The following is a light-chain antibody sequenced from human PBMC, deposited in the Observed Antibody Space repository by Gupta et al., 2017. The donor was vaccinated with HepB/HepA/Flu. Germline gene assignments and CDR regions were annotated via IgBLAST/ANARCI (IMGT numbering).Light chain of an antibody. Sequence: DIQMTQSPSSLSASVGDRVTITCRASQTISTYLNWYQHKPGKAPKLLIYDASNLQTGVPSRFSGSGSGTDFTLTISSLQPEDFATYYCQQSYSTPYTFGQGTRLEIK. CDR1: QTISTY. V-gene: IGKV1-39*01. CDR3: QQSYSTPYT. CDR2: DAS. J-gene: IGKJ2*01.